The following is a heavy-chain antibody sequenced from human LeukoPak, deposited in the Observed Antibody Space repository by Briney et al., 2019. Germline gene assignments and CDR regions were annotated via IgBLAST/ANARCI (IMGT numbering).Heavy chain of an antibody. CDR3: ARDLSHFDS. J-gene: IGHJ4*02. CDR2: ISSSGSAI. V-gene: IGHV3-11*01. CDR1: GFTFSDFY. Sequence: GGSLRLSCVASGFTFSDFYMSWIRQAPGKGLEWISYISSSGSAIYYADSVKGRFTISRDNAKNSLYLQVSSLRAKDTAVYYCARDLSHFDSWGQGTLVTVSS.